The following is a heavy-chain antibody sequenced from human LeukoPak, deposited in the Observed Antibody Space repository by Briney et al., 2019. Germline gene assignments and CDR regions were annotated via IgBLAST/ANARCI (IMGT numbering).Heavy chain of an antibody. V-gene: IGHV4-4*09. CDR2: IYTGGSA. Sequence: SETLSLTCTVSGVSITGYYWSWIRQPPGKGLEWIGYIYTGGSANHNPPLQSRVTISIDTPKNQFSLRLSSVTDADTAVYHCASRSIGKPFFDYWGQGTLVTVSS. CDR3: ASRSIGKPFFDY. J-gene: IGHJ4*02. CDR1: GVSITGYY. D-gene: IGHD6-6*01.